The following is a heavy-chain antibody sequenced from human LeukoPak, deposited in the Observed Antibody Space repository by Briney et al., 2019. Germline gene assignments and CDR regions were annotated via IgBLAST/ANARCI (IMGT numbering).Heavy chain of an antibody. CDR1: GYTFTSYG. Sequence: GASVKVSCKASGYTFTSYGISWVRQAPGQELEWMGWISAYNGNTNYAQKLQGRVTMTTDTSTSTAYMELRSLRSDDTAVYYCARLSLDDIWSGPTAEYYYYYYMDVWGKGTTVTVSS. V-gene: IGHV1-18*01. J-gene: IGHJ6*03. CDR3: ARLSLDDIWSGPTAEYYYYYYMDV. D-gene: IGHD3-3*01. CDR2: ISAYNGNT.